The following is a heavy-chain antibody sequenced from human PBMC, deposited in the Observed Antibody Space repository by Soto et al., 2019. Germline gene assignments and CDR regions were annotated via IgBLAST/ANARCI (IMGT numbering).Heavy chain of an antibody. J-gene: IGHJ4*02. V-gene: IGHV3-48*03. Sequence: EVQLVESGGGLVQPGGSLRLSCEASGFTFSSYEMNWVRQAPGKGLEWVSYISSGSSSKYYADSVKSRFTISRDNAKNSLYLQMTSLRAEDTAVYYCARDLGVGEAGFEYWGQGTLVTVSS. CDR2: ISSGSSSK. D-gene: IGHD6-13*01. CDR3: ARDLGVGEAGFEY. CDR1: GFTFSSYE.